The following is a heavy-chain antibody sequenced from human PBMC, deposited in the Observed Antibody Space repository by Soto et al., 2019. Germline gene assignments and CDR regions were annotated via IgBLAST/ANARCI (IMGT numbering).Heavy chain of an antibody. D-gene: IGHD4-17*01. Sequence: QITLKESGPPLVKPTQTLTLTCTFSGFSLSTSGVGVGWIRQPPGKALEWLAVVYWDDTKHYSPSLKSRLTITKDTSKNQLVLTMTKMDPVDTATYFCAHKGYGDYPLDYWGQGTLVTVSS. J-gene: IGHJ4*02. CDR3: AHKGYGDYPLDY. CDR1: GFSLSTSGVG. V-gene: IGHV2-5*02. CDR2: VYWDDTK.